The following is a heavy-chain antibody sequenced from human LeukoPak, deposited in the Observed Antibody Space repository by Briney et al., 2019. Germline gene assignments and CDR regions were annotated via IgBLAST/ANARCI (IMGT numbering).Heavy chain of an antibody. CDR2: INTYNGNT. Sequence: ASVKVSCKASGYTFTTYGITWVRQAPGQGLEWMGWINTYNGNTNYAQKLQGRVTMTTDTSTNTAYMELRSLRSDDTAVYYCAKNSHGYSSGWLQFNFDYWGQGTLVTVSS. CDR3: AKNSHGYSSGWLQFNFDY. CDR1: GYTFTTYG. J-gene: IGHJ4*02. D-gene: IGHD6-19*01. V-gene: IGHV1-18*01.